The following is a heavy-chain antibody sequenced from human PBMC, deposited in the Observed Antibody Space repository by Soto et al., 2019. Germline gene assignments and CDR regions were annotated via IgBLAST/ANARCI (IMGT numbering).Heavy chain of an antibody. CDR1: GGSIGGDS. J-gene: IGHJ6*02. CDR3: ARAGIVQVSYAMDV. D-gene: IGHD2-8*01. V-gene: IGHV4-59*01. Sequence: SETLSLTCTVSGGSIGGDSWSWIRQSPGKGLDFIGYIYHSGSTNYNPSLKSRVTISMDTSKNQFSLRLSSVTAADTAVYYCARAGIVQVSYAMDVWGQGPTVTVSS. CDR2: IYHSGST.